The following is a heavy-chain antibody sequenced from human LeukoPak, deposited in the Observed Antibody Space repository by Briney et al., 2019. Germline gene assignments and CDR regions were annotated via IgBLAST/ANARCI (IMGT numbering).Heavy chain of an antibody. J-gene: IGHJ4*02. CDR3: ARGGLPIWFGELLYDY. D-gene: IGHD3-10*01. Sequence: ASVTVSCKVSGYTLTELSMHWVRQAPGKGLEWMGGFDPEDGETIYAQKFQGRVTMTEDTSTDTAYMELSSLRSDDTAVYYCARGGLPIWFGELLYDYWGQGTLVTVSS. CDR1: GYTLTELS. V-gene: IGHV1-24*01. CDR2: FDPEDGET.